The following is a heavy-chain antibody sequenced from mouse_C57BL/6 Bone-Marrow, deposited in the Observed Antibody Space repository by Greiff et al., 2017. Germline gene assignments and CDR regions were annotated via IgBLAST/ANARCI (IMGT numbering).Heavy chain of an antibody. CDR3: ARDYGSLYYAMDY. CDR1: GYTFTSYG. J-gene: IGHJ4*01. D-gene: IGHD2-4*01. V-gene: IGHV1-69*01. CDR2: INRSDSST. Sequence: VHLQQPGAELVMPGASVKLSCKASGYTFTSYGMHWVQQRPGQGLEWIGEINRSDSSTNYTQKFKGQSTLTVDNSSSTAYMQLSSLTSEDCAVYYCARDYGSLYYAMDYWGQGTSVTVSS.